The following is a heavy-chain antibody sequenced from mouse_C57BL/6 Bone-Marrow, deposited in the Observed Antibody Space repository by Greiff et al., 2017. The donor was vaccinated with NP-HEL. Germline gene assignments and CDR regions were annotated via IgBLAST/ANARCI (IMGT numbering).Heavy chain of an antibody. CDR1: GYTFTEYT. J-gene: IGHJ1*03. CDR3: ARHERIRLRRHGYFDV. CDR2: FYPGSGSI. Sequence: QVQLKESGAELVKPGASVKLSCKASGYTFTEYTIHWVKQRSGQGLEWIGWFYPGSGSIKYNEKFKDKATLTADKSSSTVYMELSRLTSEDSAVYFCARHERIRLRRHGYFDVWGTGTTVTVSS. D-gene: IGHD2-4*01. V-gene: IGHV1-62-2*01.